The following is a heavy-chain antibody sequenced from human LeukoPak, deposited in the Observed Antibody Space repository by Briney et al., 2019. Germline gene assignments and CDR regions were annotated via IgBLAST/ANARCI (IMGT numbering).Heavy chain of an antibody. CDR1: GFTFSSYG. D-gene: IGHD6-13*01. CDR3: AKDHPSSTDDY. CDR2: IWYDGSNK. V-gene: IGHV3-33*06. Sequence: GGSLRLSCAASGFTFSSYGMHWVRQAPGKGLEWVAVIWYDGSNKYYADSVKGRFTISRDNSKNTLYLQMNSLRAEDTAVYYCAKDHPSSTDDYWGQGTLVIVSS. J-gene: IGHJ4*02.